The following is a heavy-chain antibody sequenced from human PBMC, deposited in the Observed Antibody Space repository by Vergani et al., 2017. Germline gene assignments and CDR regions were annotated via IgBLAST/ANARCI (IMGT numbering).Heavy chain of an antibody. CDR1: GFTFGDYY. CDR3: ARISGGSAPYLHY. V-gene: IGHV3-7*01. Sequence: EVHLEESGGGLVQPGGSLRLSCAASGFTFGDYYMAWIRLAPGKGLDWVASIKRDGTETFYVDSVKGRFTISIDNAKTILYLQMNSLRDEDRGVYYCARISGGSAPYLHYWGQGTLVTVAS. CDR2: IKRDGTET. J-gene: IGHJ1*01. D-gene: IGHD2-15*01.